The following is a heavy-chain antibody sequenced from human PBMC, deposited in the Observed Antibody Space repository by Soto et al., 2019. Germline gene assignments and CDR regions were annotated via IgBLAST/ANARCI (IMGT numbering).Heavy chain of an antibody. J-gene: IGHJ6*03. CDR3: ARDARYYYMDV. D-gene: IGHD6-6*01. CDR1: GFTFSSYW. V-gene: IGHV3-74*01. Sequence: EVQLVESGGGLVQPGGSLRLSCSASGFTFSSYWMHWVRQAPGKGLVWVSHINNDGSSTIYADSVRGRFTISRDNAKNTLYLEMNGLRAEDTAVYFCARDARYYYMDVWGKGTTVTGSS. CDR2: INNDGSST.